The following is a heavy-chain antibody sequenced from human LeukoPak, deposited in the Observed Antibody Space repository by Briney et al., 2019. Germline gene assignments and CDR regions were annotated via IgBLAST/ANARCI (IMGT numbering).Heavy chain of an antibody. D-gene: IGHD6-13*01. Sequence: GGSLRLSCAASGFTFSNYAMSRVRQAPGQGLEWVSGISASGGGTYYADSVKGRFTISRDNSKNTLYLQMNSLRAEDTAVYCCAKLQRIAAAGEDWFDPWGQGTLVTVSS. CDR1: GFTFSNYA. CDR3: AKLQRIAAAGEDWFDP. J-gene: IGHJ5*02. CDR2: ISASGGGT. V-gene: IGHV3-23*01.